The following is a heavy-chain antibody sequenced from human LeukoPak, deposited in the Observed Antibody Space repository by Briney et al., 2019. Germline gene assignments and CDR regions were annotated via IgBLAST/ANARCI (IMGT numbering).Heavy chain of an antibody. CDR2: INPSGGST. CDR3: AREPLHCRGDCYSLFDY. J-gene: IGHJ4*02. V-gene: IGHV1-46*01. D-gene: IGHD2-21*02. CDR1: GYTFTSYY. Sequence: ASVKVSCKASGYTFTSYYMHWVRQAPGQGLEWMGIINPSGGSTSYAQKFQGRVTMTRDMSTSTVYMELSSLSAEDTAVYYCAREPLHCRGDCYSLFDYWGLGTLVTVSS.